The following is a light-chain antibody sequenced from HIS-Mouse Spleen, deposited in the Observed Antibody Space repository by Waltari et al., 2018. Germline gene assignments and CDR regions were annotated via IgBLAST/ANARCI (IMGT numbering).Light chain of an antibody. CDR1: ALPKKY. V-gene: IGLV3-10*01. CDR2: EDS. Sequence: SSELTQPPSVPVSPGQTARITCSGDALPKKYAYWSQQKSGQAPVLVIYEDSKRPSGIPERFSGSSSGTMATLTISGAQVEDEADYYCYSTDSSGNHRVFGGGTKLTVL. CDR3: YSTDSSGNHRV. J-gene: IGLJ2*01.